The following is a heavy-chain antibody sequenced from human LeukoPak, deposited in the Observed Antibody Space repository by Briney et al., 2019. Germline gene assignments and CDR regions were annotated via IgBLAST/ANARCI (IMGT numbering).Heavy chain of an antibody. V-gene: IGHV4-59*01. CDR1: GGSISSYY. CDR2: IYYTGST. Sequence: SETLSLTCTVSGGSISSYYWSWIRQPPGKGLEWIGYIYYTGSTSYNPSLKSRVTISVDTSKNQFSLKLRSVTAAYTAVYYCARVGFGNTPHPIDYWGQETLVTVSS. D-gene: IGHD4-23*01. CDR3: ARVGFGNTPHPIDY. J-gene: IGHJ4*02.